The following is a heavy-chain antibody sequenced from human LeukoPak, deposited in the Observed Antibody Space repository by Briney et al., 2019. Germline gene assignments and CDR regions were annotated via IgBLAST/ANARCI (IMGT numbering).Heavy chain of an antibody. CDR2: IYYSGST. CDR1: GGSISSSSYY. J-gene: IGHJ4*02. V-gene: IGHV4-39*01. Sequence: SETLSLTCTVSGGSISSSSYYWGWIRQPPGKGLEWIGSIYYSGSTYYNPSLKSRVTISVDTSKNQFSLKLSSVTAADTAVYYCARQVVLMVYAGSFDYWGQGTLVTVSS. CDR3: ARQVVLMVYAGSFDY. D-gene: IGHD2-8*01.